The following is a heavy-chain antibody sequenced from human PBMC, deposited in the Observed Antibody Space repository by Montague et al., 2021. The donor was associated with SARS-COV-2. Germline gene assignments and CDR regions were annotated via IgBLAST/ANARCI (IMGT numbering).Heavy chain of an antibody. CDR2: INQSASP. Sequence: SETLSLTCAVYGGSFSGYYWSWIRQPQGTGLELIGEINQSASPNSNPSLNIRVTISLATSKNQISLRLTAVTAADTAVYYCARGRLTINRRVVVMAEDSHWIDLWGQGTLVTVSS. D-gene: IGHD3-22*01. CDR3: ARGRLTINRRVVVMAEDSHWIDL. J-gene: IGHJ5*01. CDR1: GGSFSGYY. V-gene: IGHV4-34*01.